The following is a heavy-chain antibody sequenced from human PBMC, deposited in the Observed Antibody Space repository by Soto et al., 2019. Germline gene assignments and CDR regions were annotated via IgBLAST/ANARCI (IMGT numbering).Heavy chain of an antibody. J-gene: IGHJ4*02. CDR2: IYYSGST. D-gene: IGHD6-13*01. Sequence: PSETLSLTCSVSGGSTSSYYWSWIRQPPGKGLEWIGYIYYSGSTNYNPSLKSRVTISVDTSKNQFSLKPSSVTAADTAVYYCARAPAPWCSSSWQYFDYWGQGTLVTVS. V-gene: IGHV4-59*01. CDR1: GGSTSSYY. CDR3: ARAPAPWCSSSWQYFDY.